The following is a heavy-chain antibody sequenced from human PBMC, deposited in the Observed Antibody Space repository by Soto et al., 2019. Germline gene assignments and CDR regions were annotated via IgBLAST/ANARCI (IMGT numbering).Heavy chain of an antibody. CDR1: GYTFTSYG. V-gene: IGHV1-18*01. D-gene: IGHD3-10*01. CDR3: ARDYYGSGSYYNAYDY. J-gene: IGHJ4*02. CDR2: ISAYNGNT. Sequence: ASVKVSCEASGYTFTSYGIGWVRQAPGQGLEWMGWISAYNGNTNYAQKLQGRVTMTTDTSTSTAYMELRSLRSDDTAVYYCARDYYGSGSYYNAYDYWGQGTLVTVSS.